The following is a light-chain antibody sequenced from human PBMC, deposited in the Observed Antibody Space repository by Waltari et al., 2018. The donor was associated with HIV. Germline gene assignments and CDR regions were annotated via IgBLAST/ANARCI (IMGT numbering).Light chain of an antibody. CDR2: DNN. CDR3: GTWDSSLSVWV. V-gene: IGLV1-51*01. CDR1: SSNIGNHF. Sequence: QSVLTQPPSVSAAPGQKVTISCSGSSSNIGNHFVSWYQQLPGTAPKLLIYDNNKRPSGIPDRFSGSKSGTSATLGITGLQTGDEADYYCGTWDSSLSVWVFSGGTNLTVL. J-gene: IGLJ3*02.